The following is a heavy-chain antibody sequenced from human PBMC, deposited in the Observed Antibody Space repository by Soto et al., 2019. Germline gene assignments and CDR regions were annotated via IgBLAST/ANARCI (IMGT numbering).Heavy chain of an antibody. CDR2: IYYSWST. D-gene: IGHD2-15*01. V-gene: IGHV4-31*03. CDR3: ARGSPSTTYCSGGSCYSGPGWFDP. J-gene: IGHJ5*02. Sequence: QVQLQESGPGLVKPSQTLSLTCTVSGGSISSGGYSWSWIRQHPGKGLEWIGYIYYSWSTYYNPSLKSRVTISVDTSKNQFSLKLSSVTAADTAVYYCARGSPSTTYCSGGSCYSGPGWFDPWGQGTLVTVSS. CDR1: GGSISSGGYS.